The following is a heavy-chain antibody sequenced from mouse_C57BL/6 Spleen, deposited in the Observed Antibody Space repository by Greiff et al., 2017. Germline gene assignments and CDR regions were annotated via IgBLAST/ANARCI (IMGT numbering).Heavy chain of an antibody. CDR3: TKGYSNYDAMDY. V-gene: IGHV14-4*01. Sequence: VQLQQSGAELVRPGASVKLSCTASGFNIKDDYMHWVKQRPEQGLEWIGWIDPENGDTEYASKFQGKATITADTSSNTAYLQLSSLTSEDTAVYYCTKGYSNYDAMDYWGQGTSVTVSS. CDR1: GFNIKDDY. J-gene: IGHJ4*01. D-gene: IGHD2-5*01. CDR2: IDPENGDT.